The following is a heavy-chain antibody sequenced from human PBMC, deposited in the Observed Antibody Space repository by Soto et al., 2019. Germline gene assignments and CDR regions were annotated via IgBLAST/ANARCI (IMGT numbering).Heavy chain of an antibody. CDR3: AKGYSSSWFGGDY. CDR2: ISGGAGST. Sequence: EVQLLESGGGLVQPGGSLRLSCAASGFTFSSYALSWVRQAPGKGLEWVSLISGGAGSTYYADSVKGRFTISRDNSKNTLYLQMNSLRAEDTAVYHCAKGYSSSWFGGDYWGQGTLVTVSS. V-gene: IGHV3-23*01. J-gene: IGHJ4*02. D-gene: IGHD6-13*01. CDR1: GFTFSSYA.